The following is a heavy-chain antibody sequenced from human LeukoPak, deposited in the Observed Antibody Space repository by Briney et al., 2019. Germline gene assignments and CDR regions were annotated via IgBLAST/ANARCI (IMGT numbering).Heavy chain of an antibody. CDR2: IYTSGST. CDR1: GGSISSYY. Sequence: SETLSLTCTVSGGSISSYYWSWIRQPAGKGLEWIGRIYTSGSTNYNPSLKSRVTMSVDTSKNQFSLKLSSVTAADTAVYYCARDRLGILYYGDDAETYYFDYWGQGTLVTVSS. J-gene: IGHJ4*02. D-gene: IGHD2-8*01. CDR3: ARDRLGILYYGDDAETYYFDY. V-gene: IGHV4-4*07.